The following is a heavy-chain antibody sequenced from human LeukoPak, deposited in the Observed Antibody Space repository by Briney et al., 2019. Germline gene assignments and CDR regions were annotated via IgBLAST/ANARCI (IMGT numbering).Heavy chain of an antibody. CDR2: IYYSGST. CDR3: ASHVAYSSSSRFYFDY. J-gene: IGHJ4*02. CDR1: GDSISGTNYY. D-gene: IGHD6-6*01. Sequence: SETLSLTCIGTGDSISGTNYYWGWIRQPPGKGLEWIGSIYYSGSTYYKLSLKSRVTISVDTSKNQFSLKLSSVTAADTAVYYSASHVAYSSSSRFYFDYWGQGTLVTVSS. V-gene: IGHV4-39*01.